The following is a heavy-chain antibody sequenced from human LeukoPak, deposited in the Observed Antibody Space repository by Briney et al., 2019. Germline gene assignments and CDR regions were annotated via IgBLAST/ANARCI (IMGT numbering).Heavy chain of an antibody. CDR3: ARGSGTSTYRSTYYYGMDV. Sequence: GGSLRLSCAASGFTFRNYAMSWVRQAPGKGLEWVSSMSGSGDSTYSADSVKDRFTISRDNSKNTLFLQMTSLRAGDTAVYYCARGSGTSTYRSTYYYGMDVWGQGTTVTVSS. CDR1: GFTFRNYA. D-gene: IGHD4-23*01. CDR2: MSGSGDST. J-gene: IGHJ6*02. V-gene: IGHV3-23*01.